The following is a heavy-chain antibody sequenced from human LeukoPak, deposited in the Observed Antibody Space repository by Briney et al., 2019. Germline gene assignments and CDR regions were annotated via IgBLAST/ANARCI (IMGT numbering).Heavy chain of an antibody. CDR3: AKRRDYYDSSGYYYVGFDY. V-gene: IGHV3-23*01. J-gene: IGHJ4*02. CDR1: GFTFSSYA. Sequence: GGSLRLSCAASGFTFSSYAMSWVRQAPGKGLEWVSAISGSGGSTYYADSVKGRFTISRDNSKNTLYLQMNSLRTEDTAVYYCAKRRDYYDSSGYYYVGFDYWGQGTLVTVSS. CDR2: ISGSGGST. D-gene: IGHD3-22*01.